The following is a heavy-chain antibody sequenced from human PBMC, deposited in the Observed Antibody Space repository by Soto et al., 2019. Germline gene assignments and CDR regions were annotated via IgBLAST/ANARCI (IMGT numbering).Heavy chain of an antibody. Sequence: PSETLFLTCAVSGGSISSSNWWSWVRQPPGKGLEWIGEIYHSGSTNYNPSLKSRVTISVDKSKNQFSLKLSSVTAADTAVYYWARAGAGAGKSGMDVGGKGTRVTVPS. CDR2: IYHSGST. CDR3: ARAGAGAGKSGMDV. V-gene: IGHV4-4*02. CDR1: GGSISSSNW. J-gene: IGHJ6*04.